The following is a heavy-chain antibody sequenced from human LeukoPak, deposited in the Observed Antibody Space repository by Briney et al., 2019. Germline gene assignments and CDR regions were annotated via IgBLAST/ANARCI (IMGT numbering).Heavy chain of an antibody. D-gene: IGHD3-16*02. CDR3: ARAGPDYRFDY. Sequence: SETLSLTCTVSGGSISSYYWSWIRQPPGKGLEWIGYIYYSGSTNYNPSLKSRVTISVDTSKNQFSLKLSSVTAADTAVYYCARAGPDYRFDYWGQGTLVTVSS. J-gene: IGHJ4*02. CDR1: GGSISSYY. V-gene: IGHV4-59*01. CDR2: IYYSGST.